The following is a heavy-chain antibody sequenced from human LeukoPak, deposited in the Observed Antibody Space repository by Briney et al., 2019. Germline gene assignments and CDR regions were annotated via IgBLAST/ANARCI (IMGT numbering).Heavy chain of an antibody. D-gene: IGHD2-15*01. CDR1: GYTFTSYY. J-gene: IGHJ4*02. CDR3: ARGTPEYYFDY. CDR2: INPSGRST. V-gene: IGHV1-46*01. Sequence: GASVKVSCKASGYTFTSYYIHWVRQAPGQGPEWMGIINPSGRSTSYAQKVQGRVTMTRDTSTSTVYVELSSLRSEDTAVYYCARGTPEYYFDYWGQGTLVTVSS.